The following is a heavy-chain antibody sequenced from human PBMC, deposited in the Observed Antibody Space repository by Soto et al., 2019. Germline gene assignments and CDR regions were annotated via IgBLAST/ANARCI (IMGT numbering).Heavy chain of an antibody. CDR3: AHRGAAMFVYYFDY. CDR1: GFSLSTSGVG. D-gene: IGHD2-2*01. CDR2: IYWDDDK. Sequence: QITLKESGPPLVKPTQTLTLTCTFSGFSLSTSGVGVGWIRQPPGKALEWLALIYWDDDKRYSPSLKSRLTITKDTPKNQVVLTMTNMDPVDTATYYCAHRGAAMFVYYFDYWGQGTLVTVSS. J-gene: IGHJ4*02. V-gene: IGHV2-5*02.